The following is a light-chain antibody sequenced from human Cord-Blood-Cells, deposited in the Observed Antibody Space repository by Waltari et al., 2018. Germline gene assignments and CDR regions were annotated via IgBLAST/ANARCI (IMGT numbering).Light chain of an antibody. Sequence: EIVLKQSPATLSLSPGERANLSCRASQSVSSYLAWYQQKPGQAPRPLIYDASNMATGIPARFSGSGSGTDFTLTISSLEPEDFAVYYCQQRSNWLTFGGGTKVEIK. J-gene: IGKJ4*01. CDR1: QSVSSY. CDR2: DAS. CDR3: QQRSNWLT. V-gene: IGKV3-11*01.